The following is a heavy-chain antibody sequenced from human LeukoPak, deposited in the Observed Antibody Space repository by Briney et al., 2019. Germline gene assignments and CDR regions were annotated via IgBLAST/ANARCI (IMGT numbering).Heavy chain of an antibody. CDR2: INPSGGST. Sequence: ASVKVSCKASGYTFTSYYMHWVRQAPRQGLEWMGIINPSGGSTSYAQKFQGRVTMTRDTSTSTVYMELSSLRSEDTAVYYCARDSGFINHDIVVVTANDLDYWGQGTLVTVSS. D-gene: IGHD2-21*02. J-gene: IGHJ4*02. CDR3: ARDSGFINHDIVVVTANDLDY. CDR1: GYTFTSYY. V-gene: IGHV1-46*01.